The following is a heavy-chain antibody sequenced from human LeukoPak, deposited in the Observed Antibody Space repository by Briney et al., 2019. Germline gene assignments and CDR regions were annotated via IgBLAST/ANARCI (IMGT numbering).Heavy chain of an antibody. J-gene: IGHJ4*02. Sequence: GASVKVSCKASGGTFSSYAISWVRQAPGQGLEWMGGIIPIFGTANYAQKFQGRVTITADKSTSTAYMELSSLRAEDTAVYYCAKDWEYCSGGSCRTYGGLDYWGQGTLVTVSS. CDR2: IIPIFGTA. D-gene: IGHD2-15*01. CDR3: AKDWEYCSGGSCRTYGGLDY. V-gene: IGHV1-69*06. CDR1: GGTFSSYA.